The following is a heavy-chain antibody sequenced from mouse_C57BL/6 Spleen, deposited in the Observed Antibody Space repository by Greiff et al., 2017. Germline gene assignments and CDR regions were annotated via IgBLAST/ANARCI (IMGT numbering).Heavy chain of an antibody. CDR2: VDPEDCET. CDR1: GFNIKGYY. J-gene: IGHJ2*01. CDR3: ARSSGKGLDY. D-gene: IGHD1-3*01. Sequence: EVQLQQSGAELVKPGASVKLSCTASGFNIKGYYMHWVNPRTEQGLEWIGRVDPEDCETKYAPKFQGNATITADTSSNTAYLQLSSLTCEDTAVYYGARSSGKGLDYWGQGTTLTVSS. V-gene: IGHV14-2*01.